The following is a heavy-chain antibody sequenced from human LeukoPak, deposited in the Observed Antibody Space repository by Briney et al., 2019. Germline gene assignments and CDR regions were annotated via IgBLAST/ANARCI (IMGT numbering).Heavy chain of an antibody. CDR3: ARHGIYDYGDYASWFDP. CDR1: GYGFTSYW. CDR2: IYPGDSDT. Sequence: GESLKISCKGSGYGFTSYWIGWVRQMPGKGLEWMGIIYPGDSDTRYSPSFQGQVTISADKSISTAYLQWSSLKASDTAMYYCARHGIYDYGDYASWFDPWGQGTLVTVSS. V-gene: IGHV5-51*01. J-gene: IGHJ5*02. D-gene: IGHD4-17*01.